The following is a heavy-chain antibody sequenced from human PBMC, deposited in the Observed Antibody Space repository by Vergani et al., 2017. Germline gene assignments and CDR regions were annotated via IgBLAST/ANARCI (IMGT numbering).Heavy chain of an antibody. CDR3: AKDPYIVVVPAAMREGPYYGMDV. J-gene: IGHJ6*02. CDR2: IWYDGSNK. CDR1: GFTFSSYG. D-gene: IGHD2-2*01. Sequence: QVQLVESGGGVVQPGRSLRLSCAASGFTFSSYGMHWVCQAPGKGLEWVAVIWYDGSNKYYADSVKGRFTISRDNSKNTLYLQMNSLRAEDTAVYYCAKDPYIVVVPAAMREGPYYGMDVWGQGTTVTVSS. V-gene: IGHV3-33*06.